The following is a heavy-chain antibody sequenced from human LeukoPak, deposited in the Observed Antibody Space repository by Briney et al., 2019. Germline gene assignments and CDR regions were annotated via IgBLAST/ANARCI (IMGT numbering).Heavy chain of an antibody. Sequence: PGGSLRLSCAASGFTFSSYSMNWVRQAPGKGLEWVSSISSSSSYIYYADSVKGRFTISRDNAKNSLYLQMNNLRAEDTAVYYCARVRFYDSSGYRVNDAFDIWGQGTMVTVSS. D-gene: IGHD3-22*01. CDR1: GFTFSSYS. V-gene: IGHV3-21*01. J-gene: IGHJ3*02. CDR2: ISSSSSYI. CDR3: ARVRFYDSSGYRVNDAFDI.